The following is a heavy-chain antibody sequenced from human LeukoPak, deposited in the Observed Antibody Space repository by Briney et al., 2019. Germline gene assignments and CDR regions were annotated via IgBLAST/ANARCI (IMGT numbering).Heavy chain of an antibody. D-gene: IGHD3-10*01. V-gene: IGHV5-51*01. Sequence: NHGGSLQISCKGSGYSFTSYWIGWVRQLPGKGLEWMGIIYPGDSDTRYSPSFQGQVTISADKSISTAYLQWSSLKASDTAMYYCARHPALWFGDYWGQGTLVAVSS. CDR3: ARHPALWFGDY. CDR2: IYPGDSDT. J-gene: IGHJ4*02. CDR1: GYSFTSYW.